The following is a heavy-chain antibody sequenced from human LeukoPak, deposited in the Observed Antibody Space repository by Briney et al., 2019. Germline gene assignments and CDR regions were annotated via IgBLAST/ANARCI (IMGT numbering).Heavy chain of an antibody. CDR3: ARDPGGSDIRFDP. CDR2: ISYDGSNK. CDR1: GFTFSSYA. Sequence: GRSLRLACAASGFTFSSYAMHWVRQAPGKGLEWVALISYDGSNKYYADSVKGRFTISRDNSKNTLYLQMNSLRAEDTAVYYCARDPGGSDIRFDPWGQGTLVTVSS. J-gene: IGHJ5*02. D-gene: IGHD2-21*01. V-gene: IGHV3-30-3*01.